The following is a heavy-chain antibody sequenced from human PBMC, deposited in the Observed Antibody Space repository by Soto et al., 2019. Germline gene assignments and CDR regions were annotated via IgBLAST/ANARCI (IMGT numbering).Heavy chain of an antibody. CDR3: AGFRQQLVRAYNWFDP. CDR2: IIPIFGTA. V-gene: IGHV1-69*13. CDR1: GGTFSSYA. Sequence: ASVKVSCKASGGTFSSYAISWVRQAPGQGLEWMGGIIPIFGTANYAQKFQGRVTITADESTSTAYMELSSLRSEDTAVYYCAGFRQQLVRAYNWFDPWGQGTLVTVSS. J-gene: IGHJ5*02. D-gene: IGHD6-6*01.